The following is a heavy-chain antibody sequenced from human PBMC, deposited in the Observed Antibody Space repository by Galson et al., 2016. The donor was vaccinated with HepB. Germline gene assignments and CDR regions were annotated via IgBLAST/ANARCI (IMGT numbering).Heavy chain of an antibody. CDR2: ISDSLDHR. J-gene: IGHJ4*02. CDR1: GYTFSSYS. V-gene: IGHV1-18*04. Sequence: SVKVSCKASGYTFSSYSITWVRQAPGQGLEWMGWISDSLDHRMYAQKFRDRVTMTTDTSTTTHYMELRSLRSDDTAVYFCAVVGGSGSYYKDGDFDYWGQGTLVTVSS. D-gene: IGHD3-10*01. CDR3: AVVGGSGSYYKDGDFDY.